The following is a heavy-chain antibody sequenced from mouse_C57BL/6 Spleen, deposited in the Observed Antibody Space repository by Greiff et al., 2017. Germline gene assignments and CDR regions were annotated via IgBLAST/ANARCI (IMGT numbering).Heavy chain of an antibody. Sequence: VKLMESGPGLVQPSQSLSITCTVSGFSLTSYGVHWVRQPPGKGLEWLGVIWSGGSTDYNAAFISRLSISKDNSKSQVFFKMNSLQADDTAIYYCAKNFGTSAMDYWGQGTSVTVSS. J-gene: IGHJ4*01. CDR3: AKNFGTSAMDY. D-gene: IGHD4-1*01. V-gene: IGHV2-4*01. CDR2: IWSGGST. CDR1: GFSLTSYG.